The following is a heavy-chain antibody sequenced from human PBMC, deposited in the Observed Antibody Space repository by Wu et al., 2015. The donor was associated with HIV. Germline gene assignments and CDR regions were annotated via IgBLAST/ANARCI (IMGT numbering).Heavy chain of an antibody. CDR2: INPNSGGT. V-gene: IGHV1-2*02. Sequence: QVQLVQSGTEVRRPGASVRVSCKTSGYSFTAYYMHWVQQAPGQGLEWMGWINPNSGGTNSAQKFQGRVTMTRDTSISTAYMDINRLRSDDTAVYYCATGYCGGTTCYSAAFDMWGQGTMVTVSS. CDR3: ATGYCGGTTCYSAAFDM. J-gene: IGHJ3*02. CDR1: GYSFTAYY. D-gene: IGHD2-2*01.